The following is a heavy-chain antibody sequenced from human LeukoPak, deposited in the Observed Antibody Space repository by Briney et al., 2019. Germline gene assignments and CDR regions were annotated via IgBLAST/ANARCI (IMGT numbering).Heavy chain of an antibody. V-gene: IGHV3-23*01. CDR3: AKDLYYYVLSTDY. CDR1: GFTFSSYA. Sequence: PGGSLRLSCAASGFTFSSYAMSWVRQAPGKGLEWVSAISGSGGSTYCADSVKGRFTISRDNSKNTLYLQMNSLRAEDTAVYYCAKDLYYYVLSTDYWGQGTLVTVSS. CDR2: ISGSGGST. J-gene: IGHJ4*02. D-gene: IGHD3-10*02.